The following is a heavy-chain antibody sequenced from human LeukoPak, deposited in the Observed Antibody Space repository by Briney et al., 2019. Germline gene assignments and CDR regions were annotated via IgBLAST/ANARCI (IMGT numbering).Heavy chain of an antibody. CDR2: ISGSGGST. CDR3: AKGSRAYQLLSFLAY. J-gene: IGHJ4*02. CDR1: GFTFSSYA. Sequence: GGSLRLSCAASGFTFSSYAMSWVRQAPGKGLEWVSAISGSGGSTYYADSVKGRFTISRDNSRNTLYLQMNSLRAEDTAVYYCAKGSRAYQLLSFLAYWGQGTLVTVSS. V-gene: IGHV3-23*01. D-gene: IGHD2-2*01.